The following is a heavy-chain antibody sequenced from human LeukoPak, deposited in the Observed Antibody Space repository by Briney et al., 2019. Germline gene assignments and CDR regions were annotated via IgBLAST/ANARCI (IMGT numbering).Heavy chain of an antibody. J-gene: IGHJ4*02. Sequence: GGSLRLSCAASGFTFSSYGMHWVRQAPGKGLEWVAVIWYDGSNKYYADSVKGRFTISRDNSKNTLYLQMNSLRAEDTAVYYCAKDFGEYQLLSYDYWGQGTLVTVSS. CDR1: GFTFSSYG. CDR2: IWYDGSNK. D-gene: IGHD2-2*01. V-gene: IGHV3-33*06. CDR3: AKDFGEYQLLSYDY.